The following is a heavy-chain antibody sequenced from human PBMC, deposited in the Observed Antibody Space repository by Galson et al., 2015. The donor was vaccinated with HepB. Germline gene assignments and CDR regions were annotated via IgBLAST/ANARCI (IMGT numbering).Heavy chain of an antibody. J-gene: IGHJ6*02. CDR3: AREGIVVVTAIPYYYYGMDV. D-gene: IGHD2-21*02. Sequence: SVKVSCKASGVTFSTYSISWLRQAPGQGLEWMGGIIPLFGSVNYAQKLQGRITITADESTSTSYMELSSLRSEDTAVYYCAREGIVVVTAIPYYYYGMDVWGQGTTVTVSS. V-gene: IGHV1-69*13. CDR1: GVTFSTYS. CDR2: IIPLFGSV.